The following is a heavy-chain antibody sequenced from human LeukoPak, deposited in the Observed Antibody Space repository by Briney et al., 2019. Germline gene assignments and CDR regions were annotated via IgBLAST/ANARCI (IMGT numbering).Heavy chain of an antibody. CDR2: IKEDGSEK. J-gene: IGHJ5*02. D-gene: IGHD6-19*01. V-gene: IGHV3-7*01. CDR1: GFTFSNYW. Sequence: GGSLRLSCAASGFTFSNYWMSWVRQAPGKGLEWVANIKEDGSEKYYVDSVKGRFTTSRDNAKNSLYLQMNSLRAEDTAVYYCARDQSIRGWYRGDWFDPWGQGTLVTVSS. CDR3: ARDQSIRGWYRGDWFDP.